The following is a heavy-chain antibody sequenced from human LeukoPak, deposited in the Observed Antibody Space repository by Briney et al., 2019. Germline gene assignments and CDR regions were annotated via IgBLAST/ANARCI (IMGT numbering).Heavy chain of an antibody. CDR1: GLTFSSYA. J-gene: IGHJ4*02. V-gene: IGHV3-30-3*01. CDR3: AREIEYSSSSVFDY. D-gene: IGHD6-6*01. CDR2: ISYDGSNK. Sequence: GGSLRLSCAASGLTFSSYAMHWVRQAPGKGLEWVAVISYDGSNKYYADSVKGRFTISRDNSKNTLYLQMNSLRAEDTAVYYCAREIEYSSSSVFDYWGQGTLVTVSS.